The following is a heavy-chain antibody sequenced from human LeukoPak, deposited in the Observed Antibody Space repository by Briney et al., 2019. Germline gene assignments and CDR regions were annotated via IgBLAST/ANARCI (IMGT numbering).Heavy chain of an antibody. V-gene: IGHV4-31*03. D-gene: IGHD2-15*01. CDR3: ARGLIVVDSSYYYYYGMDV. Sequence: KASQTLSLTCTVSGGSISSDGSYWSWIRQHPGKGLEWIGYIYFSGSTYYNPSLKSRVTISVDTSKNQFSLKLSSVTAADTAVYYCARGLIVVDSSYYYYYGMDVWGQGTTVTVSS. CDR2: IYFSGST. J-gene: IGHJ6*02. CDR1: GGSISSDGSY.